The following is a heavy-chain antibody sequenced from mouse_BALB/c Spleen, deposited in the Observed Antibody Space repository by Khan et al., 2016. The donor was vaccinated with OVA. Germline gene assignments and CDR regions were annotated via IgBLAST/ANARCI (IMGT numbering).Heavy chain of an antibody. V-gene: IGHV1-9*01. CDR3: ARGKYYDISSVFGY. Sequence: QVQLKQSGAELMKPGASVKISCKATGYTFSSYWIEWVKQRPGHGLEWIAVILPGSGRTNYNEKFKGKATFTAETSSNTAFMQINSLKSEDSAVYYCARGKYYDISSVFGYWGQGTLVTVSA. D-gene: IGHD1-1*01. CDR1: GYTFSSYW. CDR2: ILPGSGRT. J-gene: IGHJ3*01.